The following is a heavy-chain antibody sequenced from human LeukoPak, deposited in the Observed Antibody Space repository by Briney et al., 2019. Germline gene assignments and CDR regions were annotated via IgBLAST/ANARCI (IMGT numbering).Heavy chain of an antibody. CDR3: ARTDPQLALDY. J-gene: IGHJ4*02. Sequence: GGSLRLSCVVSGLSISSYEMNWVRQAPGKGLEWVSYISSTGRTTYYADSAKGRFTISRDNAKNSLYLQMNSLTAEDTAVYYCARTDPQLALDYWGQGTLVTVSS. V-gene: IGHV3-48*03. CDR2: ISSTGRTT. D-gene: IGHD6-13*01. CDR1: GLSISSYE.